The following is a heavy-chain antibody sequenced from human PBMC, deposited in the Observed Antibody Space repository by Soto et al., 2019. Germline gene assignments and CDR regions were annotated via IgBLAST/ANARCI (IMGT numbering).Heavy chain of an antibody. CDR2: IIDYNGNT. V-gene: IGHV1-18*01. CDR3: ARTNSAKAPELMDY. D-gene: IGHD6-25*01. CDR1: GYTFSSYG. J-gene: IGHJ4*02. Sequence: GASVKVSCKASGYTFSSYGLSWVRQAPGQGLEWMGWIIDYNGNTHYAQKFQGRVTMTADTSTSTAYMELSSLRSEDTAVYYCARTNSAKAPELMDYWGQGTLVTVSS.